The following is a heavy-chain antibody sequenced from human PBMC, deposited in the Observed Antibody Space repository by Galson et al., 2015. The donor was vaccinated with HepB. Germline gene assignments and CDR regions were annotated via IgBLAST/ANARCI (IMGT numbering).Heavy chain of an antibody. D-gene: IGHD2-2*01. Sequence: SVKVSCKASGYTFTGYYMHWVRQAPGQGLEWMGWINPNSGGTNYAQKFQGRVTMTTDTSTSTAYMELRSLRSDDTAVYYCARASYCSSTSCPGGGYYYYMDVWGKGTTVTVSS. J-gene: IGHJ6*03. CDR3: ARASYCSSTSCPGGGYYYYMDV. V-gene: IGHV1-2*02. CDR2: INPNSGGT. CDR1: GYTFTGYY.